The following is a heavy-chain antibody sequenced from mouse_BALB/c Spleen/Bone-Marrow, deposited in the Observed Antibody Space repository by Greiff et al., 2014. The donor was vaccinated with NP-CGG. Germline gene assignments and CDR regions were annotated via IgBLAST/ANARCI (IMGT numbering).Heavy chain of an antibody. Sequence: EVQLQQSGAELVKPGASVKLSCTAPGFNIKDTYIHWVKQRPEQGLEWIGRIDPANGNTKYDPKFQGKATITADTSSNTAYLQRSSLTSEDTAVYYCARRLRSAMDYWGQGTSVTVSS. CDR1: GFNIKDTY. CDR2: IDPANGNT. CDR3: ARRLRSAMDY. D-gene: IGHD1-1*01. V-gene: IGHV14-3*02. J-gene: IGHJ4*01.